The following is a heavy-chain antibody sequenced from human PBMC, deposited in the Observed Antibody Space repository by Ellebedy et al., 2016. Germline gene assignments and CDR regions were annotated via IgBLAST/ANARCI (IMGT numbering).Heavy chain of an antibody. CDR1: GGSVRSSSYY. V-gene: IGHV4-39*01. CDR3: ASRANWYFDL. J-gene: IGHJ2*01. CDR2: MYYRGST. Sequence: SETLSLXCTVSGGSVRSSSYYWDWIRQPPGKGLEWIGSMYYRGSTNYNPSLKSRVTISVDTSKNQFSLKLTSVTAADTAVYYCASRANWYFDLWGRGTLVTVSS.